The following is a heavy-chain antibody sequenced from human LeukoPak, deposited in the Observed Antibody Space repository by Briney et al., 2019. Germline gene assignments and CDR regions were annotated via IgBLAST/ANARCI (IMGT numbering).Heavy chain of an antibody. CDR2: ISYSGST. V-gene: IGHV4-59*08. D-gene: IGHD2-21*01. CDR3: ARLSCAGVSCFDY. Sequence: SETLSLTCSGSRGSISTHYWSWIRQPPGQGLEWIGYISYSGSTNYNPSLKSRVTISVDTSKSQFSLKLSSMTAADTAVYYCARLSCAGVSCFDYWGQGALVTVSS. CDR1: RGSISTHY. J-gene: IGHJ4*02.